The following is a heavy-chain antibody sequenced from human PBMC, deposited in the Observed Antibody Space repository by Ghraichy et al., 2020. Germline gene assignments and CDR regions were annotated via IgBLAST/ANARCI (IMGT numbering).Heavy chain of an antibody. J-gene: IGHJ3*02. CDR1: GFTFISYA. CDR2: ISGSGGST. V-gene: IGHV3-23*01. CDR3: AKDRGVLRYFDWFPDAFDI. Sequence: GGSLRLSCAASGFTFISYAMSWVRQAPGKGLEWVSAISGSGGSTYYADSVKGRFTISRDNSKNTLYLQMNSLRAEDTAVYYCAKDRGVLRYFDWFPDAFDIWGQGTMVTVSS. D-gene: IGHD3-9*01.